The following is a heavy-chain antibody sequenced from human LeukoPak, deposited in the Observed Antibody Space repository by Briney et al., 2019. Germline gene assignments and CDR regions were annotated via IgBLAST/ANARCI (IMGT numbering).Heavy chain of an antibody. CDR3: AKDLSSGSGGLPAAYYGMDV. Sequence: PGGSLRLSCAASGFTFSSYGMHWVRQAPGKGLEWVAVISYDGSNKYYADSVKGRFTISRDNSKNTQYLQMNSLRAEDTAVYYCAKDLSSGSGGLPAAYYGMDVWGQGTTVTVSS. CDR1: GFTFSSYG. CDR2: ISYDGSNK. V-gene: IGHV3-30*18. D-gene: IGHD3-10*01. J-gene: IGHJ6*02.